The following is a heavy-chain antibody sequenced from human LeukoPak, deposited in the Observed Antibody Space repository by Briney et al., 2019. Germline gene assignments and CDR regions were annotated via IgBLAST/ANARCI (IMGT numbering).Heavy chain of an antibody. CDR2: INPDGSSA. J-gene: IGHJ4*02. V-gene: IGHV3-74*01. CDR3: TRGISGNYGNFDY. Sequence: QASGKGLHSPPRINPDGSSAYYADSVKGRFSISRDNAKNTLYLQMNSLIAEDTAVYYCTRGISGNYGNFDYWGQGTLVTV. D-gene: IGHD1-26*01.